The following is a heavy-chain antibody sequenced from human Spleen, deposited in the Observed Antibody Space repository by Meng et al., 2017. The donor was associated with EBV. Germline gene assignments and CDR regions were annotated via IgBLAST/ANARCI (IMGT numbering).Heavy chain of an antibody. CDR2: VYFSGST. CDR1: GASISTGSYY. D-gene: IGHD4/OR15-4a*01. Sequence: QVQLQGPGAGLVKPSETLSLTCTVSGASISTGSYYWTWIRQTPGKGLEWRGYVYFSGSTNYNPSLKSRVTMSIDTSKNQFSLNLRSATAADAAVYFCARGGYGTNYFDPWGQGTLVTVSS. CDR3: ARGGYGTNYFDP. V-gene: IGHV4-61*01. J-gene: IGHJ5*02.